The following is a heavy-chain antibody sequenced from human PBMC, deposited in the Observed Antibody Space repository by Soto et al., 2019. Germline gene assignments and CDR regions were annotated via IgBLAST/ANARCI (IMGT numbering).Heavy chain of an antibody. CDR3: ARDFAYFDS. J-gene: IGHJ4*02. CDR2: IYYSGST. Sequence: PSETLSLTCTVSGGSISNDNYYWSWIRQSPGKGLEWIAYIYYSGSTYYNPSLKSRVSISMDTSKNQFSLNLDSVTAADTAVYFCARDFAYFDSWGQGTLVTVSS. D-gene: IGHD3-3*01. V-gene: IGHV4-30-4*02. CDR1: GGSISNDNYY.